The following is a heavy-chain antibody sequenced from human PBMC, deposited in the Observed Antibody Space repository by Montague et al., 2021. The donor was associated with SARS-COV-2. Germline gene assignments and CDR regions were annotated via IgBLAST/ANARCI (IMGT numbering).Heavy chain of an antibody. CDR1: GGSITGYY. Sequence: SETLSLTCTVSGGSITGYYWSWLRRSPGKGLEWIAYIYDGGAVXXXPSXXXRVTISTDTPKNQLSLKVNSVTAADTAAYYCVRDHPYGGPRGAYDIWGQGTVVTVSS. J-gene: IGHJ3*02. CDR3: VRDHPYGGPRGAYDI. D-gene: IGHD4-23*01. V-gene: IGHV4-59*01. CDR2: IYDGGAV.